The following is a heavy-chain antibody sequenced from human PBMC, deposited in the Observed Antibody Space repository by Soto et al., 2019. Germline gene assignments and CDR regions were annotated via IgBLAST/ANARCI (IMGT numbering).Heavy chain of an antibody. J-gene: IGHJ6*02. Sequence: GASVKVSCKASGYTFTGYYMHGVRQTPGQGLEWMGWINPNSGGTNYAQKFQGWVTMTRDTSISTAYMELSRLRSDDTAVYYCARDGQYSSSYYYYGMDVWGQGTTVTVSS. CDR2: INPNSGGT. CDR1: GYTFTGYY. D-gene: IGHD6-6*01. CDR3: ARDGQYSSSYYYYGMDV. V-gene: IGHV1-2*04.